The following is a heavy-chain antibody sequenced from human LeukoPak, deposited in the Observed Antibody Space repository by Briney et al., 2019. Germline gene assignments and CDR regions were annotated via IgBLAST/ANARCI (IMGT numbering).Heavy chain of an antibody. J-gene: IGHJ6*03. CDR3: ATYNFYYMDV. V-gene: IGHV1-69*01. CDR1: GGTFSSYA. Sequence: SVKVSCKASGGTFSSYAISWVRQAPGQGLEWMGGIIPVFGTANYAQKFQGRVTITADESTSTAYMELSSLRSEDTAVYYCATYNFYYMDVWGKGTTVTVSS. CDR2: IIPVFGTA. D-gene: IGHD2-2*02.